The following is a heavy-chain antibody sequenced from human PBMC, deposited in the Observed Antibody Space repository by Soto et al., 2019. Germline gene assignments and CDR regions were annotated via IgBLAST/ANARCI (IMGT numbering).Heavy chain of an antibody. CDR3: ARRHGSCFDF. V-gene: IGHV3-74*01. CDR1: GFTFSSYW. J-gene: IGHJ4*02. Sequence: GGSLRLSCAASGFTFSSYWMHWVRQAPGKGLVWVSRIISDGSSTSYADSVKGRFTISRDNAKNTLYLQMNSLRAEDTAVYYCARRHGSCFDFWGQGTLVTVS. CDR2: IISDGSST.